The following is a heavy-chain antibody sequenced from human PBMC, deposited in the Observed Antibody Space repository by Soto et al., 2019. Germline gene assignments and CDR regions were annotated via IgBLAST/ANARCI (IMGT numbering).Heavy chain of an antibody. CDR3: ASDRYDILTGYYAPPIMDA. D-gene: IGHD3-9*01. Sequence: ASVKVSCKASGYTFTSYGISWVRQAPGQGLEWMGWISAYNGNTNYAQKLQGRVTMTTDTSTSTAYMELRSLRSDDTAVYYSASDRYDILTGYYAPPIMDAWGKGTTVTVSS. CDR2: ISAYNGNT. CDR1: GYTFTSYG. V-gene: IGHV1-18*01. J-gene: IGHJ6*04.